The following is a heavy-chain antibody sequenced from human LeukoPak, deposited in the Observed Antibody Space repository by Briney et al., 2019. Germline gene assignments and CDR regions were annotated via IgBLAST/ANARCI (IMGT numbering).Heavy chain of an antibody. CDR2: MNPNSGNT. J-gene: IGHJ4*02. Sequence: GASVKVSCKASGYTFTSYDINWVRQATGQGLEWMGWMNPNSGNTGYAQKFQGRVTMTRNTSISTAYMELSSLRSEDTAVYYCAHSYDFDSRGYHRPTAVWGQGTQVTVSS. CDR1: GYTFTSYD. D-gene: IGHD3-22*01. CDR3: AHSYDFDSRGYHRPTAV. V-gene: IGHV1-8*01.